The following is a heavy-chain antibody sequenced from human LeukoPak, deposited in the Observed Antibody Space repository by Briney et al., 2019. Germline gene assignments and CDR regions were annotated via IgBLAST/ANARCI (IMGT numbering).Heavy chain of an antibody. J-gene: IGHJ6*03. D-gene: IGHD6-19*01. CDR2: ISGSGDST. Sequence: GGSLRLSCAASGFTFSNYAMRWVRQAPGKGLEWVSGISGSGDSTYYADSVKGRFTISRDNSKNTLYLQMNSLRAEDTAVYYCAKDAVAGNNYYYYYYMDVWGKGTTVTVSS. CDR1: GFTFSNYA. CDR3: AKDAVAGNNYYYYYYMDV. V-gene: IGHV3-23*01.